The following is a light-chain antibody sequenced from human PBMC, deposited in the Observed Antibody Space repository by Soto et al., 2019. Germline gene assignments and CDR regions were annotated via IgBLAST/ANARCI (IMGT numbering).Light chain of an antibody. CDR2: DTS. J-gene: IGKJ2*01. CDR3: QQRSNWQYT. Sequence: ELVLTQSPATLSLSPGERATLSCRASQSVSGYSAWYQQKPGQAPRLLIYDTSNRATGIPARFSGSGSGTDFTLTISGLEPEGFAVYYCQQRSNWQYTFGLGTRLEIK. CDR1: QSVSGY. V-gene: IGKV3-11*01.